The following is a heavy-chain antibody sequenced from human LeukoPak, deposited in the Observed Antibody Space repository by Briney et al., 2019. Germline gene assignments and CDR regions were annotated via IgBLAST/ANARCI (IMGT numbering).Heavy chain of an antibody. CDR3: ARHSPVPNI. CDR1: GGSISSYY. CDR2: IYYSGST. V-gene: IGHV4-59*08. J-gene: IGHJ3*01. Sequence: PSETLSLTCTVSGGSISSYYWSWIRQPPGKGLEWIGYIYYSGSTNYNPSLRSRVTISVDTSKNQFSLNLSPVTAADTAVYYCARHSPVPNIWGQGTMVTVSS.